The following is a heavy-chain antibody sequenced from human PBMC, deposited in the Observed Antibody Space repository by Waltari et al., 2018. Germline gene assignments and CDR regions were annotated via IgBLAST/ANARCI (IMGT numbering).Heavy chain of an antibody. Sequence: QVQLVQSGAEVKKPGSSVKVSCKASGGTFSSYAISWVRQAPGQGLEWMGGIIPIFGTANYAQKFQGRVTITADESTSTAYMELSSLRSEDTAVYYCAREGRWDSYGDLHGLSGWGQGTLVTVSS. J-gene: IGHJ4*02. CDR2: IIPIFGTA. V-gene: IGHV1-69*01. D-gene: IGHD5-18*01. CDR1: GGTFSSYA. CDR3: AREGRWDSYGDLHGLSG.